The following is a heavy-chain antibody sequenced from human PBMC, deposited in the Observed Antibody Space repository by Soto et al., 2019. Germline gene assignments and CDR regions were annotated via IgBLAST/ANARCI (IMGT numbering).Heavy chain of an antibody. CDR1: GFTLTRFG. CDR2: ISASGTSM. Sequence: EVQLLDSGGGLVQPGGSLRLSCAASGFTLTRFGMSWVRQAPGKGLEWVSSISASGTSMYYAKSVEGRFTISRDTSKNTLYLQMNSLRAEDTAVYYCAKRGDTTSWYWFDPWGQGTLVTVSS. D-gene: IGHD6-13*01. V-gene: IGHV3-23*01. CDR3: AKRGDTTSWYWFDP. J-gene: IGHJ5*02.